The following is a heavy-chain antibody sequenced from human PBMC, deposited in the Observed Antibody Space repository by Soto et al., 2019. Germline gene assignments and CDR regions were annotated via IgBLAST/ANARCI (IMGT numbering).Heavy chain of an antibody. CDR2: ISYDGSNK. J-gene: IGHJ4*02. Sequence: GSLRLSCAASGXTFSSYAMHWVRQAPGKGLEWVAVISYDGSNKYYADSVKGRFTISRDNSKNTLYLQMNSLRAEDTAVYYCARQPGIAAAGSYFDYWGQGTLVTVSS. CDR1: GXTFSSYA. D-gene: IGHD6-13*01. V-gene: IGHV3-30-3*01. CDR3: ARQPGIAAAGSYFDY.